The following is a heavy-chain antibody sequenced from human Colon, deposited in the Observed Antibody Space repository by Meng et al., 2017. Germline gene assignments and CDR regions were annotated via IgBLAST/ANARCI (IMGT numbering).Heavy chain of an antibody. Sequence: GGSLRLSCAASGFIFSIHEMNWVRQAPGKGLEWVSYISSSGNTKYYADSVKGRFTISRNNAKNSLYLQMDSLRSEDTALYYCATESRRYQDAFDIWGQGTLVTVSS. CDR2: ISSSGNTK. J-gene: IGHJ3*02. V-gene: IGHV3-48*03. CDR1: GFIFSIHE. CDR3: ATESRRYQDAFDI. D-gene: IGHD2-2*01.